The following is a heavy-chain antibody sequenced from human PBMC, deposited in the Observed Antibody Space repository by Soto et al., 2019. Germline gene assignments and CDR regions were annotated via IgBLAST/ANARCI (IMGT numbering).Heavy chain of an antibody. Sequence: GASVKVSCKASGYTFTGYYMHWVRQAPGQGLEWMGWINPNSGGTNYAQKLQGWVTMTRDTSISTAYMEQSRLRSDDTAVYYCSRGSPPIIREAINYYYYYGMDVWGQGTTVTVSS. CDR3: SRGSPPIIREAINYYYYYGMDV. CDR2: INPNSGGT. D-gene: IGHD3-3*01. J-gene: IGHJ6*02. CDR1: GYTFTGYY. V-gene: IGHV1-2*04.